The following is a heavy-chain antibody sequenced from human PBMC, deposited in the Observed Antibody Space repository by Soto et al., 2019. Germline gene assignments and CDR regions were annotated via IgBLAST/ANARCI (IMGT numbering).Heavy chain of an antibody. D-gene: IGHD6-19*01. CDR2: ISGSGGST. CDR3: AKTLLRTIAVACLDY. Sequence: PGGSLRLSCAASGFTFSSYAMSWVRQAPGKGLEWVSAISGSGGSTYYADSVKGRFTISRDNSKNTLYLQMNSLRAEDTAVYYCAKTLLRTIAVACLDYWGQGTLVTVSS. V-gene: IGHV3-23*01. J-gene: IGHJ4*02. CDR1: GFTFSSYA.